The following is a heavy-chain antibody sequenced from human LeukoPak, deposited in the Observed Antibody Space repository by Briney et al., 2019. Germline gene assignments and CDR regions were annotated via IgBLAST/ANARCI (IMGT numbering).Heavy chain of an antibody. J-gene: IGHJ4*02. D-gene: IGHD3-9*01. CDR2: VSSSRTTI. V-gene: IGHV3-48*01. Sequence: PPGGSLRLSCVASGFTFSTFGMNWVCQAPGKGLEWVSYVSSSRTTIYYADSVKGRFTISRDDAKSSLYLQMSSLRAEDTALYYCARMSTGYYDDYWGQGTLVAVSS. CDR3: ARMSTGYYDDY. CDR1: GFTFSTFG.